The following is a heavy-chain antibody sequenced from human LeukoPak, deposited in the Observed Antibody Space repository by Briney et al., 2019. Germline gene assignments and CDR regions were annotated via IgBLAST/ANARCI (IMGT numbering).Heavy chain of an antibody. Sequence: SESLSLTCTVSGGSISSYYWSWIRQPPGKGLEWIGYIFYSGSTKYNPSLKSRVTISVDTSKNQFSLKLSSVTAADTAVYYCASSKTNGDSSGWYAWFDPWGQGTLVTVPS. CDR2: IFYSGST. CDR3: ASSKTNGDSSGWYAWFDP. J-gene: IGHJ5*02. V-gene: IGHV4-59*01. D-gene: IGHD6-19*01. CDR1: GGSISSYY.